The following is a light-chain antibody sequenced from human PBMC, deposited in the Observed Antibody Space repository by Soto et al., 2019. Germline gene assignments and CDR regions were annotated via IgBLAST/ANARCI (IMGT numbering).Light chain of an antibody. CDR3: QQSYSTPYT. CDR1: QSITSY. CDR2: AAS. J-gene: IGKJ2*01. Sequence: DIQMTQSPSSLSASVGDRVTITCRASQSITSYLNWYQQKPGKAPQLLIYAASSLQSGVPSRFSGTGSGTDFTLTISSLQPEDFATYSCQQSYSTPYTFGPGTKLEIK. V-gene: IGKV1-39*01.